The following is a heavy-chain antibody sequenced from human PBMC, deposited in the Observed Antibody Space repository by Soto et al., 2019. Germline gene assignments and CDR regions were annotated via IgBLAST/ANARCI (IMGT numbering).Heavy chain of an antibody. Sequence: GASVKVSCKASGYTSTSYGISWVRQAPGQGLEWMGWISAYNGNTNYAQKLQGRVTMTTDTSTSTAYMELRSLRSDDTAVYYCATVYSCGPDRAPFDYWGQGTLVTVSS. CDR1: GYTSTSYG. D-gene: IGHD5-18*01. CDR3: ATVYSCGPDRAPFDY. V-gene: IGHV1-18*01. J-gene: IGHJ4*02. CDR2: ISAYNGNT.